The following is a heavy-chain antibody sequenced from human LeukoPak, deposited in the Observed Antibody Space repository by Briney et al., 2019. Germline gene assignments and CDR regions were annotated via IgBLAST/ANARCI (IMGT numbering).Heavy chain of an antibody. CDR2: FHTGGSA. Sequence: SETLSLTCSVSGGSISSDNYYWTWIRQPAGKGLEWIGRFHTGGSANYNPSLKTRVTISVDTSKNQFSLRLNSVTAADTAIYYCAREEYYDDSGYYFRYFDSWGQGTLVTVSS. CDR1: GGSISSDNYY. V-gene: IGHV4-61*02. CDR3: AREEYYDDSGYYFRYFDS. J-gene: IGHJ4*02. D-gene: IGHD3-22*01.